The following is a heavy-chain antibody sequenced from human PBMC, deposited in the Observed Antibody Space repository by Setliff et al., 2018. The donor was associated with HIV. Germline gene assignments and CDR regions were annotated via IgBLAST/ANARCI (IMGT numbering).Heavy chain of an antibody. CDR1: GGSIRSNRDH. CDR2: ISYSGNT. V-gene: IGHV4-39*07. CDR3: ARDVMEWFGSYFDR. D-gene: IGHD3-3*01. Sequence: PSETLSLTCNVSGGSIRSNRDHWGWIRQTPGKGLEWIGSISYSGNTYYHPSLQSRVTISLDMSKDQFSLKVKSVTAADTAIYYCARDVMEWFGSYFDRWGQGTLVTVSS. J-gene: IGHJ4*02.